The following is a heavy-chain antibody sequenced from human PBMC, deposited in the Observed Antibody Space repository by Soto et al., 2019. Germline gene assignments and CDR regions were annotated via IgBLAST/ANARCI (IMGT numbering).Heavy chain of an antibody. CDR2: ISSNGGST. CDR1: GFTFSSYA. V-gene: IGHV3-64*04. D-gene: IGHD3-3*02. Sequence: GGSLRLSCSASGFTFSSYAMHWVRQAPGKGLEYVSAISSNGGSTYYADSVKGRFTISRDNSKNTLYLQMNSLRAEDTAVYYCARAIFGVVTSDHYYMDVWGKGTTVTVSS. J-gene: IGHJ6*03. CDR3: ARAIFGVVTSDHYYMDV.